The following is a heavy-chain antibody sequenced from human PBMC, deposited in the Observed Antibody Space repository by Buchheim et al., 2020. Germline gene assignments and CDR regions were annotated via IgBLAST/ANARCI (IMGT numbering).Heavy chain of an antibody. CDR2: IKQDGSEK. CDR3: ARAVVGWDYVWGSYPWGDY. D-gene: IGHD3-16*02. J-gene: IGHJ4*02. V-gene: IGHV3-7*01. Sequence: EVQLLESGGGLVQPGGSLRLSCAASGFTFSSYWMSWVRQAPGKGLEWVANIKQDGSEKYYVDSVKGRFTISRDNAKNSLYLQMNSLRAEDTAVYYCARAVVGWDYVWGSYPWGDYWGQGTL. CDR1: GFTFSSYW.